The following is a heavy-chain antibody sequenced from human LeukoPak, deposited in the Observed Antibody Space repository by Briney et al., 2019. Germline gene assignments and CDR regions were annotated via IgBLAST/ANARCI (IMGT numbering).Heavy chain of an antibody. CDR3: ARARLLRDAFDI. Sequence: ASVRVSCKASGYTFTSYGISWLRQAPGQGLEWMGWISAYNGNTDEAQKLQARVTMNTDTSTRTAYMELRSLRSDDTAVYYCARARLLRDAFDIWGQGTMVTVSS. J-gene: IGHJ3*02. CDR2: ISAYNGNT. D-gene: IGHD3-22*01. CDR1: GYTFTSYG. V-gene: IGHV1-18*01.